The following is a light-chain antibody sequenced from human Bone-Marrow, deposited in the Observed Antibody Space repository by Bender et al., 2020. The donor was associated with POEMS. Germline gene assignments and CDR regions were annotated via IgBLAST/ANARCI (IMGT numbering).Light chain of an antibody. Sequence: SYELTQPPSVSVSPGQTATITCSGEKLGEEYACWYQQKPGQSPVVVIYQDTKRPSGIPERFSGSTSGNTASLTISGTQTMDEADYYCQSWGSNTAVSGGGTKLTVL. CDR2: QDT. J-gene: IGLJ2*01. CDR3: QSWGSNTAV. CDR1: KLGEEY. V-gene: IGLV3-1*01.